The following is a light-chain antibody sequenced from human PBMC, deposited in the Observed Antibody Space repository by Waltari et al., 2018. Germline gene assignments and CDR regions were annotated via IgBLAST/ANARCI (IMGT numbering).Light chain of an antibody. J-gene: IGLJ2*01. CDR3: QSYDTTLRGSI. CDR1: SSNIGAGYY. Sequence: QSVLTQPPSLSGAPGQRVTFSCTGSSSNIGAGYYVHWYQQLPGTAPKLLIYDNDSRPSGVPDRFSGSKSGTSASLAITGLQAEDEADYYCQSYDTTLRGSIFGGGTKLTVL. V-gene: IGLV1-40*01. CDR2: DND.